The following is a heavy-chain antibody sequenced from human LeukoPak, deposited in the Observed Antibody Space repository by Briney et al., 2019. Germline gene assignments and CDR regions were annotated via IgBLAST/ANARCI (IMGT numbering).Heavy chain of an antibody. V-gene: IGHV4-59*01. J-gene: IGHJ3*02. CDR2: IYYSGST. D-gene: IGHD6-13*01. Sequence: SETLSLTCTVSGGSISSYYWSWIRQPPGKGLEWVGYIYYSGSTNYNPSLKSRVTISVDTSKNQFSLKLSSVTAADTAVYYCARGDSRKNAFDIWGQGTMVTVSS. CDR1: GGSISSYY. CDR3: ARGDSRKNAFDI.